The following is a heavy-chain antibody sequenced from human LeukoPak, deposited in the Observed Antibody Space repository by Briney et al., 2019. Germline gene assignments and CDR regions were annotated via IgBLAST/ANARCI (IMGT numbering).Heavy chain of an antibody. J-gene: IGHJ4*02. CDR1: GDSINSTSYY. Sequence: SETLSLTCTVSGDSINSTSYYWGWIRQPPGKGLEWIGSIYYSGSTYYNPSLKSRVTISVNTSKNQFSLKLRSVTATDTAVYYCAKSLYNYKSGSYLRPFDSWGQGTLVTVSS. CDR3: AKSLYNYKSGSYLRPFDS. D-gene: IGHD3-10*01. CDR2: IYYSGST. V-gene: IGHV4-39*01.